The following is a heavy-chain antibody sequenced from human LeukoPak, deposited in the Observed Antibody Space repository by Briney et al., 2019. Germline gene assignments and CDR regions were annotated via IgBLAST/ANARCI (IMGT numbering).Heavy chain of an antibody. Sequence: SVKVSCKASGGTFSSYAISWVRQAPGQGLEWMGWIIPILGIANYAQKFQGRVTITADKPTSTAYMELSSLRSEDTAVYYCARDLFGDGYNYNPFDYWGQGTLVTVSS. D-gene: IGHD5-24*01. CDR3: ARDLFGDGYNYNPFDY. CDR1: GGTFSSYA. V-gene: IGHV1-69*10. J-gene: IGHJ4*02. CDR2: IIPILGIA.